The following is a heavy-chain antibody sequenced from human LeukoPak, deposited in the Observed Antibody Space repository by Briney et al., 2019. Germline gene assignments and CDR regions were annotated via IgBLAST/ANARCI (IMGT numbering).Heavy chain of an antibody. J-gene: IGHJ4*02. CDR3: ARAKRTAMAPDY. CDR1: GFTFSSYS. V-gene: IGHV3-21*01. Sequence: GGSLRLSCAASGFTFSSYSMNWVRQAPGKGLEWVSSISSSSSYIYYADSVKGRFTISRDNAKNSLYLQMNSLRAEDTAVYYCARAKRTAMAPDYWGQGTLVTVSS. CDR2: ISSSSSYI. D-gene: IGHD5-18*01.